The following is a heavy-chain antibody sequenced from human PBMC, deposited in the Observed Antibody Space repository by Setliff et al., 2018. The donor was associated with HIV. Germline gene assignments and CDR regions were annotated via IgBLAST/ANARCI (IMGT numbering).Heavy chain of an antibody. CDR2: INPSGGST. V-gene: IGHV1-46*01. CDR3: ARAGVYDILTGYYYFDY. D-gene: IGHD3-9*01. J-gene: IGHJ4*02. CDR1: GYTFTSYY. Sequence: ASVKVSCKASGYTFTSYYMHWVRQAPGQGLERMGIINPSGGSTSYAQKFQGRVTMTRDTPTSTVYMELSSLRSEDTAVYYCARAGVYDILTGYYYFDYWGQGTLVTVSS.